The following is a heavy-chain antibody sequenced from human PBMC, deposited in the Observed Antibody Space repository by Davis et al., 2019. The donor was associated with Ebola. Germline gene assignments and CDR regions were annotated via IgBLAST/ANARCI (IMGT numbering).Heavy chain of an antibody. Sequence: SVKVSCKASGGTFSSYTISWVRQAPGQGLEWMGRIIPILGIANYAQKFQGRVTITADNSTSTAYMELSSLRSEDTAVYYCARDQSYSSSWGSYYYYYGMDVWGQGTTVTVSS. CDR1: GGTFSSYT. CDR3: ARDQSYSSSWGSYYYYYGMDV. CDR2: IIPILGIA. J-gene: IGHJ6*02. V-gene: IGHV1-69*04. D-gene: IGHD6-13*01.